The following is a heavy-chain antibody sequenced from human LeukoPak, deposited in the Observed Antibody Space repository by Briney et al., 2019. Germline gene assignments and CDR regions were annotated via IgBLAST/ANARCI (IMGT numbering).Heavy chain of an antibody. CDR1: GFTFSSYW. J-gene: IGHJ4*02. CDR2: INQDGSEK. D-gene: IGHD3-16*02. V-gene: IGHV3-7*01. Sequence: GSLRHSCAASGFTFSSYWMSWVRQAPGKGLEWVANINQDGSEKYYVDSVKGRFTISRDNAKNSLYLQMNSLRAEDTAVYYCARLTNYVWGSYRYTAQDYWGQGTLVTVSS. CDR3: ARLTNYVWGSYRYTAQDY.